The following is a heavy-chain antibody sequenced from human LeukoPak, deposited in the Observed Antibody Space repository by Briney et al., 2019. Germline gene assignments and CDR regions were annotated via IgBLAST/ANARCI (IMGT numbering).Heavy chain of an antibody. CDR3: AKGFYDNSASGVFDI. CDR1: GDSVSSNSAA. Sequence: SQTLSLTCAISGDSVSSNSAAWNWIRQSPSRGLEWLGRTYYRSKWSNNYAVSVQSRITINPDASKNQFSLQLNSVTPEDTAVYYCAKGFYDNSASGVFDIWGQGTMVTVSS. J-gene: IGHJ3*02. CDR2: TYYRSKWSN. D-gene: IGHD3-22*01. V-gene: IGHV6-1*01.